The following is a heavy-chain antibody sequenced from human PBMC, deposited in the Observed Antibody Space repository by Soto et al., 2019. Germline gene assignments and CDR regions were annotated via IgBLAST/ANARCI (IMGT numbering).Heavy chain of an antibody. CDR2: IKSKTDGGTT. J-gene: IGHJ6*02. CDR3: TTDRVRTTYYDSSGYLEYYYYGMDV. Sequence: GGSLRLSCAASGFTFSNAWMSWVRQAPGKGLEWVGRIKSKTDGGTTDYAAPVKGRFTISRDDSKNTLYLQMNSLKTEDTAVYYCTTDRVRTTYYDSSGYLEYYYYGMDVWGQGTTVTVSS. CDR1: GFTFSNAW. D-gene: IGHD3-22*01. V-gene: IGHV3-15*01.